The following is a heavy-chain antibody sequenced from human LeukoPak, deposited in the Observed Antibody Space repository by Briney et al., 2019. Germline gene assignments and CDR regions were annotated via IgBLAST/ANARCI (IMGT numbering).Heavy chain of an antibody. CDR3: VKDPPPRYSGSPPAY. J-gene: IGHJ4*02. Sequence: SGGSLRLSCSGSGFTFSIYAMSWVRQAPGKGLEWVANINKDGGEKYYVDSVKGRFTISRDNAKNSLYLQMNSLRADDTAVYYCVKDPPPRYSGSPPAYWGQGTLVTVSS. V-gene: IGHV3-7*03. D-gene: IGHD1-26*01. CDR2: INKDGGEK. CDR1: GFTFSIYA.